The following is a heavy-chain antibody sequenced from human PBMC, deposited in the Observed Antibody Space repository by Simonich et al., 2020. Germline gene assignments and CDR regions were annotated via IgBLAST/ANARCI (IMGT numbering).Heavy chain of an antibody. V-gene: IGHV1-2*06. Sequence: QVQLVQSGAEVKKPGASVKVSCKASGYTFTGYYMHWVRQAPGQGFDGMGRNNPNRWGTNLEQNVQGRVTMTRDTSISTAYRELSRLISDDTAVYYCARDGGNCSGGSCYWYFDLWGRGTLVTVSS. CDR1: GYTFTGYY. CDR3: ARDGGNCSGGSCYWYFDL. J-gene: IGHJ2*01. D-gene: IGHD2-15*01. CDR2: NNPNRWGT.